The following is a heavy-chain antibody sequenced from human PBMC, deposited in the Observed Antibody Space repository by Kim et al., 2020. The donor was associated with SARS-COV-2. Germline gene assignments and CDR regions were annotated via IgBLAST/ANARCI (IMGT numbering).Heavy chain of an antibody. CDR2: ISYDGSNK. D-gene: IGHD3-10*01. CDR1: GFTFSSYG. CDR3: ARDLLLWFGDTFFYYFDC. J-gene: IGHJ4*02. Sequence: GGSLRLSCAASGFTFSSYGMHWVRQAPGKGLEWVAVISYDGSNKYYADSVKGRFTISRDNSKNTLYLQMNSLRAEDTAVYYCARDLLLWFGDTFFYYFDCWGQGTLVTVSS. V-gene: IGHV3-33*05.